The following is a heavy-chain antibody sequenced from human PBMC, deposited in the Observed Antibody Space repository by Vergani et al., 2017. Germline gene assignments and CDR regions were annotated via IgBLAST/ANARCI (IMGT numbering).Heavy chain of an antibody. CDR3: ATKSCSTPGCQIGYFRE. V-gene: IGHV3-30*03. D-gene: IGHD2-2*01. Sequence: QVHLVESGGGVVQPGRSLRLSCVVSGFTSSYYGMHWVRQAPGKGLEWVAVISYDGTQKYYADSVKGRFTISRDNSKSTLYLQMNSLRTEDTAVYYCATKSCSTPGCQIGYFREWGQGTRVTVSA. CDR1: GFTSSYYG. J-gene: IGHJ1*01. CDR2: ISYDGTQK.